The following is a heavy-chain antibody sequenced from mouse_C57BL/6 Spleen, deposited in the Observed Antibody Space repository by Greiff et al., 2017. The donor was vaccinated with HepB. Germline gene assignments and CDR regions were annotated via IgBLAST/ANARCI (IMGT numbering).Heavy chain of an antibody. J-gene: IGHJ4*01. D-gene: IGHD2-3*01. CDR2: ISSGSSTI. Sequence: EVKVVESGGGLVKPGGSLKLSCAASGFTFSDYGMHWVRQAPEKGLEWVAYISSGSSTIYYADTVKGRFTISRDNAKNTLFLQMTSLRSEDTAMYYCARNDGYYEKGAMDYWGQGTSVTVSS. V-gene: IGHV5-17*01. CDR1: GFTFSDYG. CDR3: ARNDGYYEKGAMDY.